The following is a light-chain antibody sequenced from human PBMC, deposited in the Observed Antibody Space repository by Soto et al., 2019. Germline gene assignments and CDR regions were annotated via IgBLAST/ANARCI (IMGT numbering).Light chain of an antibody. CDR1: SSDIGASYF. J-gene: IGLJ2*01. V-gene: IGLV2-14*03. CDR2: DVN. Sequence: QSALTQPDSVSGSPGQSITLSFTGTSSDIGASYFVSWYQQHPRKAPKLMLYDVNIRPSGVSHRFSGSKSGNTASLTISGLQAEDEGDYYCTSWTTSTTMVFGGGTKVTVL. CDR3: TSWTTSTTMV.